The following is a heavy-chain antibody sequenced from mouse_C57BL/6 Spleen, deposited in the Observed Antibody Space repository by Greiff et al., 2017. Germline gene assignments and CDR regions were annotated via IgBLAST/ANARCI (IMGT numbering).Heavy chain of an antibody. CDR2: IHPNSGST. Sequence: QVQLQQPGAELVKPGASVKLSCKASGYTFTSYWMHWVKQRPGQGLEWIGMIHPNSGSTNYNEKFKSKATLTVDKSSCTAYMQLSSLTSQDSAVYYCASWDPYYYAMDYWGQGTSVTVSS. D-gene: IGHD4-1*01. CDR1: GYTFTSYW. J-gene: IGHJ4*01. CDR3: ASWDPYYYAMDY. V-gene: IGHV1-64*01.